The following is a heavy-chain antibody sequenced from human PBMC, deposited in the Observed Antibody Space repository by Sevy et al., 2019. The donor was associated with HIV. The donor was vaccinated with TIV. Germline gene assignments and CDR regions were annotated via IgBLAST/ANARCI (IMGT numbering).Heavy chain of an antibody. CDR1: GYTFTSYG. CDR2: ISAYNGNT. V-gene: IGHV1-18*01. CDR3: ARVPSGWYPPHGDY. D-gene: IGHD6-19*01. Sequence: ASVKVSCKASGYTFTSYGISWVRQAPGQGLEWMGWISAYNGNTNYAQMLQGRVTMTTDTSTSTAYMELRSLRSDDTAVYYCARVPSGWYPPHGDYWGQGTLVTVSS. J-gene: IGHJ4*02.